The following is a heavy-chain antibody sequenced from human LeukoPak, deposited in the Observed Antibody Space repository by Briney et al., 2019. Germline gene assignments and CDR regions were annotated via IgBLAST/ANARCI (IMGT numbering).Heavy chain of an antibody. CDR3: VKDLGSAITSALALDV. D-gene: IGHD2-15*01. V-gene: IGHV3-7*03. J-gene: IGHJ6*02. CDR1: GFTFSSYW. CDR2: IKQDGSEQ. Sequence: PGGSLRLSCAASGFTFSSYWMSWVRQAPGKGLEWVANIKQDGSEQYYVDSVKGRFTISRDNRKNLLHLQMNSLRPDDSAVYYCVKDLGSAITSALALDVWGQGTTVTVSS.